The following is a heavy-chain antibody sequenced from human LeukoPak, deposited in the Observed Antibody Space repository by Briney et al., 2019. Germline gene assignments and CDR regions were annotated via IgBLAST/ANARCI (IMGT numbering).Heavy chain of an antibody. Sequence: SETLSLTCAVYGGSSSGYYWSWIRQRPGKGLEWIGEINHSGSTNYNPSLKSRVTISVDTSKNQFSLKLSSVTAADTAVYYCAASWKWSHYFDYWGQGTLVTVSS. V-gene: IGHV4-34*01. CDR1: GGSSSGYY. CDR3: AASWKWSHYFDY. D-gene: IGHD2-15*01. CDR2: INHSGST. J-gene: IGHJ4*02.